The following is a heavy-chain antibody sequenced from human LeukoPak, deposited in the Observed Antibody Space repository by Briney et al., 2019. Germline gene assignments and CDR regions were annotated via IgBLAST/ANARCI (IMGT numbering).Heavy chain of an antibody. CDR1: GFTFSSYA. CDR2: ISYDGSNK. J-gene: IGHJ4*02. CDR3: AKHTLLRGYSYGFDY. Sequence: GRSLRLSCAASGFTFSSYAMHWVRQAPGKGLEWVAVISYDGSNKYYADSVKGRFTISRDNSKNTLYLQMNSLRAEDTAVYYCAKHTLLRGYSYGFDYWGQGTLVTVSS. V-gene: IGHV3-30-3*02. D-gene: IGHD5-18*01.